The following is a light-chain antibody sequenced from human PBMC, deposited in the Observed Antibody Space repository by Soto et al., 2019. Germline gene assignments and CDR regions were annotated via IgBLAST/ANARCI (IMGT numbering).Light chain of an antibody. V-gene: IGKV3-15*01. J-gene: IGKJ4*01. CDR1: QSVGNN. Sequence: EIVVTQSPATLSLSPGERATLSCRASQSVGNNFAWYQQKPGQAPRLLIFATSTRATGVPARFSGSGSGTEFTLTISSLQSEDFAVYYCQQYGVWPLTFGGGAKVEIE. CDR2: ATS. CDR3: QQYGVWPLT.